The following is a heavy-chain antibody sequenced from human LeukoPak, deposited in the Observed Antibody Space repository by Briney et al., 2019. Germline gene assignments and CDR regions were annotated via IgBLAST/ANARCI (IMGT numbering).Heavy chain of an antibody. J-gene: IGHJ6*03. CDR2: ISSSSSYI. CDR3: ASPYGDVDYYYYYYMDV. V-gene: IGHV3-21*01. Sequence: GGSLRLSCAASGFTFSSYSMNWVRQAPGKGLEWVSSISSSSSYIYYADSVKGRFTISRDNAKNSLYLQMNSLRAEDTAVYYCASPYGDVDYYYYYYMDVWGKGTAVTISS. CDR1: GFTFSSYS. D-gene: IGHD4-17*01.